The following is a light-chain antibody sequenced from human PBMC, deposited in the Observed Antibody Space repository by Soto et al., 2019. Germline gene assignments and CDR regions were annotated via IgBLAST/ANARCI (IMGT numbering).Light chain of an antibody. CDR1: QSVSSN. CDR3: QQYSNWPSWS. J-gene: IGKJ1*01. V-gene: IGKV3-15*01. Sequence: EIRMTQSPATLSVSPGERATVSCRASQSVSSNLAWYQQKPGQAPRLLIYGASTRATGIPARFSGSGSGTEFTLTISSLQSEDFAVYYCQQYSNWPSWSFGQGTKVEIK. CDR2: GAS.